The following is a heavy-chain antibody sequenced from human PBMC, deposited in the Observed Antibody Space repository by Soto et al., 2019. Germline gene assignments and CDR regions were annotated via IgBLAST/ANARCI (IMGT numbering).Heavy chain of an antibody. V-gene: IGHV4-30-2*01. Sequence: QLQLQESGSGLVKPSQTLSLTCAVSGGSISSGGYSWSWIRQPPGKGLEWIGYIYHSGSTYYNPSPNSRLTISVARSTHQVSLELSSVTAAATPVYYCARSKTTVTSYVYWGQGTLVTVSS. J-gene: IGHJ4*02. CDR3: ARSKTTVTSYVY. CDR1: GGSISSGGYS. D-gene: IGHD4-17*01. CDR2: IYHSGST.